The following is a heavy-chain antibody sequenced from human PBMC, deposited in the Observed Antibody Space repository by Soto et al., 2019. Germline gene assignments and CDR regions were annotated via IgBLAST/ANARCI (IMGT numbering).Heavy chain of an antibody. CDR2: ISSSSSTI. J-gene: IGHJ3*02. Sequence: GGSLRLSCAASGFTFSSYSMNWVRQAPGKGLEWVSYISSSSSTIYYADSVKGRFTISRDNAKNSLYLQMNSLRDEDTAVYYCAREGHVPTSRMIVVVIDAFDIWGQWTMVTVSS. D-gene: IGHD3-22*01. CDR3: AREGHVPTSRMIVVVIDAFDI. CDR1: GFTFSSYS. V-gene: IGHV3-48*02.